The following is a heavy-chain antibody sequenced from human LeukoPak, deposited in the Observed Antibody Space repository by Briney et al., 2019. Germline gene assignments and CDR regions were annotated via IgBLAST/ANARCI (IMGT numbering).Heavy chain of an antibody. J-gene: IGHJ4*02. D-gene: IGHD3-22*01. V-gene: IGHV3-30-3*01. CDR2: ISYDGCNK. CDR3: ARGRYYYDSSGYYRGYYFDY. Sequence: GGSLRLSCAASGFTFSSYAMRWVRQAPGKGLEWVAVISYDGCNKYYADSVKGRFTISRDNSKNTLYLQMNSLRAEDTAVYYCARGRYYYDSSGYYRGYYFDYWGQGTLVTVSS. CDR1: GFTFSSYA.